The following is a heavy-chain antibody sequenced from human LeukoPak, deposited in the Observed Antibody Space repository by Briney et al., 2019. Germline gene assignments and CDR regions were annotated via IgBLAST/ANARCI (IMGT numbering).Heavy chain of an antibody. D-gene: IGHD3-16*02. CDR2: ISGSGGNT. J-gene: IGHJ4*02. CDR1: GFTFSSYA. CDR3: AKTVSGSHSYQGGDY. V-gene: IGHV3-23*01. Sequence: AGGSLRLSCAASGFTFSSYAMSWVRQAPGKGLEWVSAISGSGGNTYYADSVKGRFTMSRDNSKNTLYLQMNSLRAEDTAVYFCAKTVSGSHSYQGGDYWGQGTLVTVST.